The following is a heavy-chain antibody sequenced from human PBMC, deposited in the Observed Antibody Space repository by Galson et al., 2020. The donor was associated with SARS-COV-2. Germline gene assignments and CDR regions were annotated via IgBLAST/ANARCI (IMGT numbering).Heavy chain of an antibody. CDR2: ISGAGGNT. CDR3: AKVYDVTMVVAAAFGY. D-gene: IGHD3-22*01. Sequence: GGSLRLSCAASGFTFSSYGMNWVRQAPGKGLEWVAAISGAGGNTYYADSVKGRFTSSRDNPKTTLYLQMNSLRAEDTALYYCAKVYDVTMVVAAAFGYWGQGTLLTVSS. V-gene: IGHV3-23*01. J-gene: IGHJ4*02. CDR1: GFTFSSYG.